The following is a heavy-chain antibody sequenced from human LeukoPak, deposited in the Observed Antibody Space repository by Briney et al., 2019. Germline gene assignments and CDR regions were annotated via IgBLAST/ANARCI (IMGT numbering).Heavy chain of an antibody. V-gene: IGHV4-30-2*01. CDR1: GGSISSGGYY. CDR3: ASSTAITKWLNGDYYYYMDV. Sequence: SQTLSLTCTVSGGSISSGGYYWSWIRQPPGKGLEWIGSISHSGSTYYNPSLKSRVTISVDRSKNQISLKLSSVTAADTAMYYCASSTAITKWLNGDYYYYMDVWGKGTTVTVSS. CDR2: ISHSGST. D-gene: IGHD3-22*01. J-gene: IGHJ6*03.